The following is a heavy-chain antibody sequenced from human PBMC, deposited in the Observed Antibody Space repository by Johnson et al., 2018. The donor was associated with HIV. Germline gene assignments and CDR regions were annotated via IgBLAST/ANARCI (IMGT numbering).Heavy chain of an antibody. CDR2: ISWNSGSI. J-gene: IGHJ3*02. Sequence: VQLVESGGGLVQPGRSLRLSCAASGFTFDDYAMHWVRQAPGKGLEWVSGISWNSGSIGYADSVKGRFTISRDNAKNSLYLQMNSLRAEDTALYYCAKQYSSSWYGNAFDSWGQGTMVTVSS. D-gene: IGHD6-13*01. CDR1: GFTFDDYA. V-gene: IGHV3-9*01. CDR3: AKQYSSSWYGNAFDS.